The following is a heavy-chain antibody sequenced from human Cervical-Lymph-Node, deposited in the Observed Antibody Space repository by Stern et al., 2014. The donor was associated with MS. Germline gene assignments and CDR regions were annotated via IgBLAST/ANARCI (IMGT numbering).Heavy chain of an antibody. CDR1: GFTFSTYG. D-gene: IGHD6-19*01. CDR2: VSFGGSKK. CDR3: AKAPIAMVGSYLDS. Sequence: VQLVESGGGLVQPGKSLRLSCAASGFTFSTYGMHWVRQAPGKGLEWVTFVSFGGSKKYFADAVKDRFATSRDNSKDTLNLEMNSLRVDDTAVYYCAKAPIAMVGSYLDSWGQGTLVIVSS. V-gene: IGHV3-30*18. J-gene: IGHJ4*02.